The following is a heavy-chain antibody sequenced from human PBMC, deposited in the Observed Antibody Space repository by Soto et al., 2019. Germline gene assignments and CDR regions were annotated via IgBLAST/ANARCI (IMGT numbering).Heavy chain of an antibody. Sequence: QVQLQQSGPGLVKPSETLSLTCTVSGASISSYYWSWIRQPPGKRLEWIGHIYYSGRTNYNPSLKIGVTLLVDTSKNQFSLKLSSVTAADTAVYYCTRESRQQLADYDSFDICCQVTMVTVSS. CDR2: IYYSGRT. CDR1: GASISSYY. D-gene: IGHD6-13*01. J-gene: IGHJ3*02. CDR3: TRESRQQLADYDSFDI. V-gene: IGHV4-59*12.